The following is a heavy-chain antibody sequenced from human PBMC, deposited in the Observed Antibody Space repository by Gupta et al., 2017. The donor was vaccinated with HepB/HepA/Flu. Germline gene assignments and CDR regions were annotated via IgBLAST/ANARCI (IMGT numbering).Heavy chain of an antibody. Sequence: EVQLVESGGGLVQPGGSLRLSCAASGFTFRSYWMSWVRQAPGKGLEWVANIKQDGSEKYYVDSVKGRFTISRDNAKNSLYLQMNSLRAEDTAVYYCARDSSGWYTLNYYYGMDVWGQGTTVTVSS. CDR2: IKQDGSEK. V-gene: IGHV3-7*01. D-gene: IGHD6-19*01. CDR3: ARDSSGWYTLNYYYGMDV. CDR1: GFTFRSYW. J-gene: IGHJ6*02.